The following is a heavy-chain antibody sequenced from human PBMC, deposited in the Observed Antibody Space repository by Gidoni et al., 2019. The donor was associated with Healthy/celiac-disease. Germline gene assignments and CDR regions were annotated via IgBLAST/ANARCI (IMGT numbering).Heavy chain of an antibody. CDR1: GFTFSSYG. Sequence: QVQLVESGGGVVQPGRSLRLSCAASGFTFSSYGMHWVRQAPGQGLDWVAGISYDGSNKYYADSVKGRFTISRDNSKNTLYLQMNSLRAEDTAVYYCAKGPRDGRNTVTTRPRYYFQHWGQGTLVTVSS. V-gene: IGHV3-30*18. CDR3: AKGPRDGRNTVTTRPRYYFQH. D-gene: IGHD4-17*01. J-gene: IGHJ1*01. CDR2: ISYDGSNK.